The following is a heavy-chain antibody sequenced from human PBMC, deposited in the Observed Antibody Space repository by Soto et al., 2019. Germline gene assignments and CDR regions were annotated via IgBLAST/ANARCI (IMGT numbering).Heavy chain of an antibody. D-gene: IGHD3-3*01. Sequence: SETLSLTCTVSGGSLRGHYWSWIRQPPGKGLEWIGYSYYSGTTNYNPSLKSRVTISVDTSQNQLSLKLSSVTAADTAMYYCARFSFYDFWSGSPPIWGQGTMVTVSS. J-gene: IGHJ3*02. CDR3: ARFSFYDFWSGSPPI. V-gene: IGHV4-59*11. CDR2: SYYSGTT. CDR1: GGSLRGHY.